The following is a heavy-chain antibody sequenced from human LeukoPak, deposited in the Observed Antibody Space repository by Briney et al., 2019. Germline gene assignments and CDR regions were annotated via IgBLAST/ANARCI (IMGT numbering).Heavy chain of an antibody. CDR3: AKFPYFDWLNYFDH. CDR1: GFTFSSYA. Sequence: GESLRLSCAASGFTFSSYAMSWVRQAPGKGLEWLSAISGSGGSTYYADSVKGRFTISRDNSKNPLYLQMHSLRAEDTAVYHCAKFPYFDWLNYFDHWGQGTLVTVSS. CDR2: ISGSGGST. D-gene: IGHD3-9*01. V-gene: IGHV3-23*01. J-gene: IGHJ4*02.